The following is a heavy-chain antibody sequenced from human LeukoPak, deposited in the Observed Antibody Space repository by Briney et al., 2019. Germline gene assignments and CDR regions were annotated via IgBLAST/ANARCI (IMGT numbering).Heavy chain of an antibody. CDR3: ARLGEHYYDSSGYYPEYFQH. D-gene: IGHD3-22*01. J-gene: IGHJ1*01. V-gene: IGHV3-53*01. CDR2: IYSGGGT. Sequence: PGGSLRLSCAASGFTVSSNYMSWVRQAPGKGLEWVSVIYSGGGTYYADSVKGRFTISRDNSKNTLYLQMNSLRAEDTAVYYCARLGEHYYDSSGYYPEYFQHWGQGTLVTVSS. CDR1: GFTVSSNY.